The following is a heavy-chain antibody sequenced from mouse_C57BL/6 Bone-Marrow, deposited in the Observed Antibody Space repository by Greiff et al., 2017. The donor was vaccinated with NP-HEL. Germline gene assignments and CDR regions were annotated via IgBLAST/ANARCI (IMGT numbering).Heavy chain of an antibody. CDR3: ARGLLPDY. V-gene: IGHV1-50*01. Sequence: QVQLQQPGAELVKPGASVKLSCKASGYTFTSYWMQWVKQRPGQGLEWIGEIDPSDSYTNYNQKFKGKATLTVDTSSSTAYMQLSSLTSEDSAAYYCARGLLPDYWGQGTTLTVSS. J-gene: IGHJ2*01. D-gene: IGHD2-3*01. CDR1: GYTFTSYW. CDR2: IDPSDSYT.